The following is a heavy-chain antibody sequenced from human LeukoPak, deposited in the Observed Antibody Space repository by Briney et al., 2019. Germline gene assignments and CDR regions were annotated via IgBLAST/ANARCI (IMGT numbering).Heavy chain of an antibody. V-gene: IGHV4-59*01. D-gene: IGHD4-23*01. Sequence: PSETLSLTCTVSGGSISSYYWRWIRQPPGKGLEWIGYIYYSGSTNYNPSLKSRVTISVDTSKNQFSLKLSSVTAADTAVYYCARDTELPVLDVWGKGTTVTVSS. CDR3: ARDTELPVLDV. CDR2: IYYSGST. CDR1: GGSISSYY. J-gene: IGHJ6*04.